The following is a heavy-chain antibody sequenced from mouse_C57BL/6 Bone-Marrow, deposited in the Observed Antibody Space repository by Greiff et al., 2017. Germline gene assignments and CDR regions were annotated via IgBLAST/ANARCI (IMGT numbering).Heavy chain of an antibody. J-gene: IGHJ2*01. CDR1: GYTFTSYW. Sequence: QVQLQQPGAELVKPGASVKLSCKASGYTFTSYWMHWVKQRPGRGLEWIGRIDPNSGGTKYNEKFKSKATLTVDKPSSTAYMQLSSLTSEDSAVYDGARALLYYYGRGRCDYWGQGTTLTVSS. D-gene: IGHD1-1*01. CDR2: IDPNSGGT. CDR3: ARALLYYYGRGRCDY. V-gene: IGHV1-72*01.